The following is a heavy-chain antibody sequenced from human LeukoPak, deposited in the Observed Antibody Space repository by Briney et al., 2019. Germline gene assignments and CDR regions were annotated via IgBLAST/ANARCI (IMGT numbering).Heavy chain of an antibody. CDR2: ISGSGGST. CDR3: AKDLAIFGVVITGLDY. J-gene: IGHJ4*02. D-gene: IGHD3-3*01. V-gene: IGHV3-23*01. Sequence: GGSLRLSCAASGFTFSSYAMSWVRQAPGKGLEWVSAISGSGGSTYYADSVKGRFTISRDNSKNTLYLQMNSLRGEDTAVYYCAKDLAIFGVVITGLDYWGQGTLVTVSS. CDR1: GFTFSSYA.